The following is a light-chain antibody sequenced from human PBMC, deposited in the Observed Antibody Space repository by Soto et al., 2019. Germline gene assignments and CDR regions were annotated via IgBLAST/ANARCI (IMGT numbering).Light chain of an antibody. Sequence: EIVMTQSPATLSVSPGERATLSCRASQSVSSNLAWYQQKPGQAPRLLIYGASTRATGIPARFSGCGSGTEFTLPISSLQSEDFAVDYCHQYKNRPPFTFGPWTKVAIK. CDR3: HQYKNRPPFT. CDR2: GAS. J-gene: IGKJ3*01. V-gene: IGKV3-15*01. CDR1: QSVSSN.